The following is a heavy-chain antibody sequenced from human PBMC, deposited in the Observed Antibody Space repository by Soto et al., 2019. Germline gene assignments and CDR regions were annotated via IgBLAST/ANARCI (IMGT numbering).Heavy chain of an antibody. V-gene: IGHV1-8*01. CDR2: MNPNSGNT. J-gene: IGHJ4*02. CDR3: ASRGLYGRPFDY. D-gene: IGHD2-8*01. CDR1: AYTFTSYD. Sequence: ASVKVSCKASAYTFTSYDINWVRQATGQGLEWMGWMNPNSGNTGYAQKFQGRVTMTRNTSISTAYMELSSLRSEDTAVYYCASRGLYGRPFDYWGQGTLVTVSS.